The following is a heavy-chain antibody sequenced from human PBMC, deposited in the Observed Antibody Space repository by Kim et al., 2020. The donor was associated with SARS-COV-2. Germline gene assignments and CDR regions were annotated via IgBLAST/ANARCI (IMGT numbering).Heavy chain of an antibody. V-gene: IGHV4-59*01. J-gene: IGHJ1*01. D-gene: IGHD2-21*02. CDR2: IYYSGST. CDR1: GGSISNYY. CDR3: AGAYCGGDCYGIAEYFQH. Sequence: SETLSLTCTVSGGSISNYYWSLIRQPPGKGLEWIGYIYYSGSTNYNPSLKSRVAISVDTSKNQFSLNLTSVTAADTAVYYCAGAYCGGDCYGIAEYFQHWGQGTLVTVSS.